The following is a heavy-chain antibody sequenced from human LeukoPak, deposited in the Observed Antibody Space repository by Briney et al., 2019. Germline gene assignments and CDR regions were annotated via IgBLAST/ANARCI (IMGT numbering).Heavy chain of an antibody. J-gene: IGHJ4*02. Sequence: GGSLRLSCAASGLTFSSYSMNWVRQAPGKGLEWVSYISSSGGTIYYADSVKGRFTISRDNAKDSLYLQMTSLRAEDTAVYYCARDTYYYDTSGSYVWYFDYWGQGTQVTVSS. CDR2: ISSSGGTI. CDR3: ARDTYYYDTSGSYVWYFDY. V-gene: IGHV3-48*01. CDR1: GLTFSSYS. D-gene: IGHD3-22*01.